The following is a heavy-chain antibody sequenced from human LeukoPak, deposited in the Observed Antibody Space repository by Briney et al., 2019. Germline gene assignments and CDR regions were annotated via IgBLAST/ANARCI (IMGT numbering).Heavy chain of an antibody. V-gene: IGHV3-30-3*01. CDR1: GFTFSSYA. CDR2: ISYDGSNK. D-gene: IGHD3-16*02. Sequence: GGSLRLSCAASGFTFSSYAMHWVRQAPGKGLEWVAVISYDGSNKYYAHSVKGRFTISRDNSKNTLLLQMNSLRAEDTAVYFCVRERLGAIVENWGQGVLVIVSS. CDR3: VRERLGAIVEN. J-gene: IGHJ4*02.